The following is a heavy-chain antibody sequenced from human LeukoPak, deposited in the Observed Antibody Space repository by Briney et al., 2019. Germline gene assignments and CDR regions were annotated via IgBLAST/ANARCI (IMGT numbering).Heavy chain of an antibody. D-gene: IGHD4-17*01. CDR1: GFTFDDYA. CDR2: ISWNSGSI. Sequence: GMSLRLSCAASGFTFDDYAMHWVRQAPGKGLEWVSGISWNSGSIGYADSVKGRFTISRDNAKNSLYLQMNSLRAEDTALYYCAKGSYGDRTYYYYYYGMDVWGQGTTVTVSS. J-gene: IGHJ6*02. CDR3: AKGSYGDRTYYYYYYGMDV. V-gene: IGHV3-9*01.